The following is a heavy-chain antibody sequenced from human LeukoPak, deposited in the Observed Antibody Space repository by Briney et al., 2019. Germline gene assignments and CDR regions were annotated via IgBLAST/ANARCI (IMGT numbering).Heavy chain of an antibody. CDR1: RFTHDYYV. Sequence: GGSLRLSCAATRFTHDYYVMSWVRQAPGKGLDWVSGINWNGGSTGYADSVKGRFTISRDNAKNYLYLQMNSLRAEDTALYHCASSCSSTSCYGRDVWGKGTTVTVSS. V-gene: IGHV3-20*01. J-gene: IGHJ6*04. CDR3: ASSCSSTSCYGRDV. CDR2: INWNGGST. D-gene: IGHD2-2*01.